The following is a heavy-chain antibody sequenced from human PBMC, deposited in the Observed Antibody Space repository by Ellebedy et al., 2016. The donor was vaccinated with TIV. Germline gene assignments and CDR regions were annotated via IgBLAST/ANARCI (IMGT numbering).Heavy chain of an antibody. V-gene: IGHV3-23*01. Sequence: GESLKISCAASGFTFSSYAMSWVRQAPGKGLEWVSAISGSGGSTYYADSVKGRFTISRDNSKNTLYLQMNSLRAEDTAVYYCAKGETTYYDFWSGYYSAWKYYYYGMDVWGQGTTVTVSS. CDR2: ISGSGGST. J-gene: IGHJ6*02. CDR1: GFTFSSYA. D-gene: IGHD3-3*01. CDR3: AKGETTYYDFWSGYYSAWKYYYYGMDV.